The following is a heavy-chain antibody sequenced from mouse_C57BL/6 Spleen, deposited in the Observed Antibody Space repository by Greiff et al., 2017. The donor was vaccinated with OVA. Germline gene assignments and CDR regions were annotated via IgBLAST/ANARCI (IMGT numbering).Heavy chain of an antibody. CDR3: ARGAAHYYDYDGAWFAY. CDR2: ISYDGSN. D-gene: IGHD2-4*01. CDR1: GYSITSGYY. J-gene: IGHJ3*01. Sequence: VQLQQSGPGLVKPSQSLSLTCSVTGYSITSGYYWNWIRQFPGNKLEWMGYISYDGSNNYNPSLKNRISITRDTSKNQFFLKLNSVTTEDTATYYCARGAAHYYDYDGAWFAYWGQGTLVTVSA. V-gene: IGHV3-6*01.